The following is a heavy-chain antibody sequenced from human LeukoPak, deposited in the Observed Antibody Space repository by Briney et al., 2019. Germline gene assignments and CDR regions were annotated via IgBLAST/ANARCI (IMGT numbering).Heavy chain of an antibody. CDR3: ASKIGLNAFDV. CDR2: ISSRGNTQ. J-gene: IGHJ3*01. D-gene: IGHD3-10*01. V-gene: IGHV3-48*02. Sequence: QAGGSLRLSCAASGITFSAYSMNWVRQAPGKGLEWISYISSRGNTQNYADSVKGRFTISRDNAKNSVFLQMDSLRDEDTSVYYCASKIGLNAFDVWGQGTVVTVSS. CDR1: GITFSAYS.